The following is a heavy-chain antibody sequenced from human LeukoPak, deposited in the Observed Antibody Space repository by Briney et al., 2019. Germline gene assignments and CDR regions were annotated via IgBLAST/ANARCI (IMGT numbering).Heavy chain of an antibody. CDR1: GGSISSYY. J-gene: IGHJ4*02. V-gene: IGHV4-59*01. D-gene: IGHD1-26*01. Sequence: SETLSLTCTVSGGSISSYYWSWLRQPPGKGLEWIGYIYYSGSTNYNPSLKGRVTISVDTSKNQFSLKLSSVTAADTAVYYCARGLGSGNYYVGFDYWGQGTLVTVSS. CDR2: IYYSGST. CDR3: ARGLGSGNYYVGFDY.